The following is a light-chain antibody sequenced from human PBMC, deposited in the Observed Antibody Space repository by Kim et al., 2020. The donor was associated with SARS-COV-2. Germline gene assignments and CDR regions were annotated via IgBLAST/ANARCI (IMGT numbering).Light chain of an antibody. V-gene: IGKV3-20*01. CDR1: QGVSSRY. J-gene: IGKJ4*01. CDR3: QQYSSSPLT. CDR2: GAS. Sequence: EIVLTQSPGTLSLSPGERATLSCRASQGVSSRYLAWYQQKPGQAPRLLIYGASSRATGIPDNFSGSGSGTDFTLTINRLEPEDFAVYYCQQYSSSPLTFGGGTKVDIK.